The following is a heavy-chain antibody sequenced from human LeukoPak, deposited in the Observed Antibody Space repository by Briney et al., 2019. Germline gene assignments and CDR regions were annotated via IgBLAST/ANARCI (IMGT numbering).Heavy chain of an antibody. V-gene: IGHV4-31*03. CDR2: IYYSGST. CDR3: ARRTIKIVTVFDY. CDR1: GGSISSGGYY. J-gene: IGHJ4*02. Sequence: PSQTLSLTCTVSGGSISSGGYYWSWIRQHPGKGLEWIGYIYYSGSTYYNPSLKSRVTISVDTSKNQFSLKLSSVTAADTAVYYCARRTIKIVTVFDYWGQGTLVTVSS. D-gene: IGHD3-22*01.